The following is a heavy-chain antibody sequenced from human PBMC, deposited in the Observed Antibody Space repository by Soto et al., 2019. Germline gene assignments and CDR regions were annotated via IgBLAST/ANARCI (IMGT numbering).Heavy chain of an antibody. V-gene: IGHV4-4*07. CDR1: NGSLSNSY. Sequence: QVQLQESGPGLVKPSETLSLSCTVSNGSLSNSYWNWIRPPAGKGLAWIGRIYTSGSTNYNPSLRSRVTMSVDTSKDQFSLKLNSVTAADTAVYYCARSSHKKSWFNPWGQGTLVTVSS. D-gene: IGHD6-13*01. CDR2: IYTSGST. CDR3: ARSSHKKSWFNP. J-gene: IGHJ5*02.